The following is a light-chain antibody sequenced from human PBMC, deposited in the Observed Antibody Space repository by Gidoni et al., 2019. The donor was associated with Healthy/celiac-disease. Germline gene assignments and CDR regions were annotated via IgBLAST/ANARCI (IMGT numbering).Light chain of an antibody. CDR1: QSISSY. CDR2: AAS. V-gene: IGKV1-39*01. Sequence: DIQMTQSPSSLSASVGDRVTITCRASQSISSYLNWYQQKPGKAPKLLIYAASSLQTGVPSRFSGSGSGTDFTLTISSLQPEDFATYYCQQNYSPLSTFGQXTKVEIK. J-gene: IGKJ1*01. CDR3: QQNYSPLST.